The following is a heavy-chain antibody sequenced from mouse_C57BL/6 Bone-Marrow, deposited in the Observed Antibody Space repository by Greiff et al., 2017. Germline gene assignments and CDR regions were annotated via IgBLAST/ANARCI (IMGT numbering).Heavy chain of an antibody. Sequence: QVQLQQPGAELVKPGASVKLSCKASGYTFTSYWMHWVKQRPGQGLEWIGMIHPNSGSTNYNEKFKSKATLTVDKSSSIAYMQLSSLTSEDSEIYYCARITTVVDESYAMDYWGQGTSVTVSS. CDR1: GYTFTSYW. CDR2: IHPNSGST. V-gene: IGHV1-64*01. D-gene: IGHD1-1*01. J-gene: IGHJ4*01. CDR3: ARITTVVDESYAMDY.